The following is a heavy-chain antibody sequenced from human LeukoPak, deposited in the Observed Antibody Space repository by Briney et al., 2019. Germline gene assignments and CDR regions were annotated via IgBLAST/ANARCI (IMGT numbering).Heavy chain of an antibody. CDR3: ARQGRIVVVTTTHDAFDI. V-gene: IGHV5-51*01. D-gene: IGHD2-21*02. CDR2: IYAADSHT. CDR1: GYSFTSYW. J-gene: IGHJ3*02. Sequence: GESLKISCKGSGYSFTSYWIGWVRQMPGKGLEWMGIIYAADSHTIYSPSFQGQVTISADKSISTAYLQWSSLQASDTAMYYCARQGRIVVVTTTHDAFDIWGQGTMVTVSS.